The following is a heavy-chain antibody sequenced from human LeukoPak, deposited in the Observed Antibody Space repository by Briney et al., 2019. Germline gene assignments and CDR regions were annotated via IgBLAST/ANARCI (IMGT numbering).Heavy chain of an antibody. J-gene: IGHJ5*02. CDR3: AHSRGSSWYHLGFGENWFDP. Sequence: SGPTLVNPTQTLTLTCAFSGFSLSTSGVGVGWIRQPPGKALEWLALIYWDDDKRYSPSLKSRLTITKDTSKNQVVLTMTNMDPVDTATYYCAHSRGSSWYHLGFGENWFDPWGQGTLVTVSS. D-gene: IGHD6-13*01. V-gene: IGHV2-5*02. CDR2: IYWDDDK. CDR1: GFSLSTSGVG.